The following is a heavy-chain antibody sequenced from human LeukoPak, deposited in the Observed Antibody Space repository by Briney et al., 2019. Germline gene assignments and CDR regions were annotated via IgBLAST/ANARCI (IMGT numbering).Heavy chain of an antibody. CDR2: IWHDGTNT. Sequence: SGGSLRLSCAASEFTFTNYGMHWVRQAPGKGLEWVAFIWHDGTNTYYGDSVKGRFTISRDNSKNTLYLQMESLRPEDTAIYYCAKDDGFIDYWGQGILVTVSS. J-gene: IGHJ4*02. CDR3: AKDDGFIDY. V-gene: IGHV3-30*02. CDR1: EFTFTNYG. D-gene: IGHD3-10*01.